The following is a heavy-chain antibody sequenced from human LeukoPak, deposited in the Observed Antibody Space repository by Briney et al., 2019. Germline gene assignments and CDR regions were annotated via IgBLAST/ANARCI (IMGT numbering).Heavy chain of an antibody. CDR1: GYTFTSYE. J-gene: IGHJ5*01. CDR2: MNPNSGNT. V-gene: IGHV1-8*01. Sequence: ASVKVSCKASGYTFTSYEINWVRQATGHGLAWMGRMNPNSGNTGYAQKFQGRVTMTRNTSISTAYMELSSLRSEDTAVYYCARDHDSSGYYWGTEVWFDPWGQGTLVTVSS. D-gene: IGHD3-22*01. CDR3: ARDHDSSGYYWGTEVWFDP.